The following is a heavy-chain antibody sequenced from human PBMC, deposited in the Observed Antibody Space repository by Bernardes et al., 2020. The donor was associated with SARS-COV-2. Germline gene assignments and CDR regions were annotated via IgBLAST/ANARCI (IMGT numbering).Heavy chain of an antibody. Sequence: GGSLRLSCEASGFTFNIYAMTWVRQAPGKGLEWVSIISPTGGSTHYADSVRGRFTISRDNSKNALYLQMNSLRAEDTAIYYCAKGGIRGYSGNSLYFDSWGQGTLVTVSS. V-gene: IGHV3-23*01. J-gene: IGHJ4*02. D-gene: IGHD5-12*01. CDR2: ISPTGGST. CDR3: AKGGIRGYSGNSLYFDS. CDR1: GFTFNIYA.